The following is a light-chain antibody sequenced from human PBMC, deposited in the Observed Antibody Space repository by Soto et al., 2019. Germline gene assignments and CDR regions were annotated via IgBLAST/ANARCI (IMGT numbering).Light chain of an antibody. J-gene: IGKJ4*01. Sequence: EIVMTQSPGTLSVSPGARATLSCRASQGIGVTLAWYQQKPGQTPRLLIYNEVTRATGVPARFSGSGSGTDFTLTINSLQSEDFEVSYCQRYNDWPLTFGGGTKVDIK. CDR2: NEV. CDR3: QRYNDWPLT. V-gene: IGKV3-15*01. CDR1: QGIGVT.